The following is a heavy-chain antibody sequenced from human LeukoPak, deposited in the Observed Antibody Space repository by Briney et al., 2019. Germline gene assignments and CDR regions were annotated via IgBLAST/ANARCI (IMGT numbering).Heavy chain of an antibody. J-gene: IGHJ4*02. CDR2: INHSGST. CDR3: ARGRWKMDIVVVPAARFDY. V-gene: IGHV4-34*01. D-gene: IGHD2-2*03. Sequence: SDTLSLTCALYGGSFSGYYWSWIRQPPGKGREWIGEINHSGSTNYNPSLKSRVTISVDTSKNQFSLKLSSVTAADTAVYYCARGRWKMDIVVVPAARFDYWGRGTLVTVSS. CDR1: GGSFSGYY.